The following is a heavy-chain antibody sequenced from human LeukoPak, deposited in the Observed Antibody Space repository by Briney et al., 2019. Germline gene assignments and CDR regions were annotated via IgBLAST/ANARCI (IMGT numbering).Heavy chain of an antibody. D-gene: IGHD1-7*01. J-gene: IGHJ6*02. Sequence: GGSLRLSCAASGFTFSSYAMSWVRQAPGKGLEWVSAISGSGGSTYYADSVKGRFTISRDNSKNTLYLQMNSLRAGDTAVYYCAATRITGTTGYYYYGTDVWGQGTTVTVSS. CDR1: GFTFSSYA. CDR3: AATRITGTTGYYYYGTDV. CDR2: ISGSGGST. V-gene: IGHV3-23*01.